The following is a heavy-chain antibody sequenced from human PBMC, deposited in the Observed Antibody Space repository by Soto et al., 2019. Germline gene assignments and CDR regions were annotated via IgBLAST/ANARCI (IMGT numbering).Heavy chain of an antibody. Sequence: ASVKVSCKASGYTFTSYDINWVRQATGQGLEWMGWMNPNSGNTGYAQKFQGRVTMTRNTSISTAYMGLSSLRSEDTAVYYCARGPIITMIVVVNDAFDIWGQGTMVTVSS. CDR1: GYTFTSYD. CDR2: MNPNSGNT. V-gene: IGHV1-8*01. CDR3: ARGPIITMIVVVNDAFDI. D-gene: IGHD3-22*01. J-gene: IGHJ3*02.